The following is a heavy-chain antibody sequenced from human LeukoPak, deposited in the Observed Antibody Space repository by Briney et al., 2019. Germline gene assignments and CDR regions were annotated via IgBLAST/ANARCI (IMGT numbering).Heavy chain of an antibody. J-gene: IGHJ4*02. CDR2: ISGSGGRI. D-gene: IGHD1-1*01. Sequence: PGGSLRLSCAASGFTFSSYAMSWVRQAPGKGLEWVSAISGSGGRIYYGASVKGRFTISRDNSKNTLNLQMNGLRVEDTAVYYCARGSRDWKGMDYWGQGTLVTVSS. CDR1: GFTFSSYA. CDR3: ARGSRDWKGMDY. V-gene: IGHV3-23*01.